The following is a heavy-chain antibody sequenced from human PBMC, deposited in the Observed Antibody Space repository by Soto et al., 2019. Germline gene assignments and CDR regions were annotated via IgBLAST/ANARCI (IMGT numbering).Heavy chain of an antibody. Sequence: ASVKVSCKASGYTFTSYDINWVRQATGQGLEWMGWMNPNSGNTGYAQKFQGRVTMTRNTSISTAYMELSSLRSEDTAVYYCARGLGGTTVTPRDDNWIDPRGQATLVTGSS. CDR3: ARGLGGTTVTPRDDNWIDP. CDR1: GYTFTSYD. CDR2: MNPNSGNT. V-gene: IGHV1-8*01. J-gene: IGHJ5*02. D-gene: IGHD4-17*01.